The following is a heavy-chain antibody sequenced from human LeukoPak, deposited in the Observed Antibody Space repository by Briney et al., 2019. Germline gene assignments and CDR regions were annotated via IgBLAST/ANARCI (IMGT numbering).Heavy chain of an antibody. J-gene: IGHJ5*02. V-gene: IGHV3-30*18. CDR3: AKDFFCSSTSCLNWFDP. D-gene: IGHD2-2*01. CDR2: ISYDGSNK. Sequence: PGRSLRLSCAASGFTFSSYGMHWVRQAPGKGLEWVAVISYDGSNKYYADSVKGRFTISRDNSKNTLYLQMNSLRAEDTAVYYCAKDFFCSSTSCLNWFDPWGQGTLVTVSS. CDR1: GFTFSSYG.